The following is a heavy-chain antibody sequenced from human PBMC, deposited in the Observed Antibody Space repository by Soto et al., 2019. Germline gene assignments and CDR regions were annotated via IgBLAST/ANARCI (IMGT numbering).Heavy chain of an antibody. Sequence: SETLSLTCTVSGGSIRSYYWSWIRQPPGKGLEWIGYIYHSGSTNYNPSLKSRVTISVDTSKNRFSLKLSSVTAADTAVYYCACRDYWGQGTLVTVSS. J-gene: IGHJ4*02. V-gene: IGHV4-59*01. CDR2: IYHSGST. CDR3: ACRDY. CDR1: GGSIRSYY.